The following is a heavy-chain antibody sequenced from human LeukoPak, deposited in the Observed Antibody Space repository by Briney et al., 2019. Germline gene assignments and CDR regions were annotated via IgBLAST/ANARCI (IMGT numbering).Heavy chain of an antibody. Sequence: HPSETLSLTCTVSGGSISTFYWSWIRQPPGKGLEWIGYIYYTGSTNYNSSLKSRVTISVDTSKNQFSLKLTSVTAADTAVYYCARTTEGGYTYGYFYYYYMDVWGKGTTVTISS. CDR1: GGSISTFY. CDR2: IYYTGST. J-gene: IGHJ6*03. CDR3: ARTTEGGYTYGYFYYYYMDV. V-gene: IGHV4-59*01. D-gene: IGHD5-18*01.